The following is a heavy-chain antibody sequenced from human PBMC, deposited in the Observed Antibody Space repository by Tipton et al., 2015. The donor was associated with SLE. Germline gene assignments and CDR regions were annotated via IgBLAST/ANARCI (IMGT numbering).Heavy chain of an antibody. D-gene: IGHD3-22*01. CDR1: DDSISTTRYF. V-gene: IGHV4-39*01. J-gene: IGHJ4*02. Sequence: TLSLTCTVSDDSISTTRYFWEWIRQPPGKGLEWIGTIYNSYGTFQNPSLESRVTISVDTSKNQFSLTLNSVTAADTAVYFCARQPYYESPFDYWGQGTLVTVSS. CDR3: ARQPYYESPFDY. CDR2: IYNSYGT.